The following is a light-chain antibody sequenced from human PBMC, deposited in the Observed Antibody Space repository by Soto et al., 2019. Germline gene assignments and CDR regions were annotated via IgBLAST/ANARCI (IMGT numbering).Light chain of an antibody. CDR2: AAS. V-gene: IGKV1-39*01. CDR1: QSISSY. CDR3: QRSYSTLPYT. Sequence: DIQMTQSPSSLSASVGDRVTITCRASQSISSYLNWYQQKPGKAPKLLIYAASSLQSGVPSRFSGSGSGTDFTLTISSLQPEDFATYYCQRSYSTLPYTFGQGTKLEIK. J-gene: IGKJ2*01.